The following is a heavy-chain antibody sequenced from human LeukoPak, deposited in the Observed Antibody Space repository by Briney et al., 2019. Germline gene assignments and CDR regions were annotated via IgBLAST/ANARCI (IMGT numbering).Heavy chain of an antibody. D-gene: IGHD7-27*01. CDR2: ISGSGGSR. Sequence: GGSLRLSCAASGFTFRSYAMSWVRQAPGKGLEWVSVISGSGGSRYYADSVKGRFTISRDNSKSTLSLQMNSLRAEDTAVYYCARDWAGGAFDIWGQGTMVTVSS. J-gene: IGHJ3*02. CDR1: GFTFRSYA. CDR3: ARDWAGGAFDI. V-gene: IGHV3-23*01.